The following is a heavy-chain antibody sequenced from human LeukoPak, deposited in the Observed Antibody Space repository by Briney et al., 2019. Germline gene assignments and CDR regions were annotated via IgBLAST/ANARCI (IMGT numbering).Heavy chain of an antibody. D-gene: IGHD6-19*01. Sequence: GGSLRLSCAASGFTFSSSAMSWVRQAPGKGLEWVSAISNNGGYTYYADSVKGRFTISRDNSKNTLYLQMNSLRAEDTAVYYCANGVYAVAGYSNYWGQGTLVTVSS. V-gene: IGHV3-23*01. J-gene: IGHJ4*02. CDR3: ANGVYAVAGYSNY. CDR1: GFTFSSSA. CDR2: ISNNGGYT.